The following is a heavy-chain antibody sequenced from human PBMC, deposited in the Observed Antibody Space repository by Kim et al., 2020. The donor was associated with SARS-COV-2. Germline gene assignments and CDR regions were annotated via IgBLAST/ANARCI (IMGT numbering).Heavy chain of an antibody. CDR2: IKQDGSEK. D-gene: IGHD3-3*01. CDR3: ATQFDFWSGYPDY. Sequence: GGSLRLSCAASGFAFSSFWMNWVRQAPGKGLEWVANIKQDGSEKYYVDSVKGRFTISRDNAKNSVYLQMNSLSAEDTAVYYCATQFDFWSGYPDYWGPGT. CDR1: GFAFSSFW. J-gene: IGHJ4*01. V-gene: IGHV3-7*01.